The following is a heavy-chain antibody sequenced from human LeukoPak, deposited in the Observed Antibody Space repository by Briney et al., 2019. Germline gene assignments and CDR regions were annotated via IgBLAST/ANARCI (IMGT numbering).Heavy chain of an antibody. CDR1: GFTFSSYW. CDR2: INSDGGST. CDR3: ATGYSYGHYFDY. D-gene: IGHD5-18*01. J-gene: IGHJ4*02. V-gene: IGHV3-74*01. Sequence: GGSLRLSCAASGFTFSSYWMHWVRQAPGKGLVWVSRINSDGGSTSYADSVKGRFTISRDNAKNTLYLQMNSLRAEDTAVYYCATGYSYGHYFDYWGQGTLVTVSS.